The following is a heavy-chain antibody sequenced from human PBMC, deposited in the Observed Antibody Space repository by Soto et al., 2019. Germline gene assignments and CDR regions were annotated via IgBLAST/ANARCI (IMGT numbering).Heavy chain of an antibody. CDR1: GYIFTTFW. Sequence: LTISCKASGYIFTTFWISWLRQMPGKGLEWMGRIDPSDSYSHYNPSFQGHVIMSVDRSTSTAFLRWSSLEASDTAIYYCTRPLGKDSSYFSSYNAMDVWGQGTTVTVSS. CDR3: TRPLGKDSSYFSSYNAMDV. D-gene: IGHD3-22*01. J-gene: IGHJ6*02. CDR2: IDPSDSYS. V-gene: IGHV5-10-1*01.